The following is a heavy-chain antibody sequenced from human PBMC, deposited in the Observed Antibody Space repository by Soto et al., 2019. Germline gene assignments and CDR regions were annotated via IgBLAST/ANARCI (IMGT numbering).Heavy chain of an antibody. Sequence: SETLSLTCTVSGGSISGYYWRWIRQPPGKGLEWIGYVSDSGNPYYSPFFKSRVIMSLDMSKNQISLNLTSATAPDTAVYHCARGVGSSPPRYWGQGALVTVSS. CDR3: ARGVGSSPPRY. J-gene: IGHJ4*02. CDR1: GGSISGYY. CDR2: VSDSGNP. D-gene: IGHD1-26*01. V-gene: IGHV4-59*01.